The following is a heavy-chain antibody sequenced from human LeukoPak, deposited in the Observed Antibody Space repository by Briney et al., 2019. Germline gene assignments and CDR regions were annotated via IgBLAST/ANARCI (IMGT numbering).Heavy chain of an antibody. J-gene: IGHJ4*02. Sequence: PSESLSLTCTVSGDSISNYFWSWIRQPPGKELEYIGYIYYSGSTNYNPSLKSRVTISADTSKNQLSLKLNSVTAADTAVYYCARHVPYYSSDYTLTYWGQGTLVTVSS. V-gene: IGHV4-59*08. CDR1: GDSISNYF. CDR2: IYYSGST. D-gene: IGHD3-22*01. CDR3: ARHVPYYSSDYTLTY.